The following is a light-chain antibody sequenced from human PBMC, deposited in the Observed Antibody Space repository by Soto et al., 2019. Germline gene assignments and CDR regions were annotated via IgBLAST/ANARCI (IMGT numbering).Light chain of an antibody. J-gene: IGLJ1*01. CDR1: SSVVGGYNY. Sequence: QSALTQPASVSASPGQSIAISCTGSSSVVGGYNYVSWYQQHPGKAPKLMIYDVSNRPSGVSNRFSGSKSGNTASLTISGLQAVDEAEYYCSSYTSSTTYVFGAGTKVTVL. CDR2: DVS. V-gene: IGLV2-14*01. CDR3: SSYTSSTTYV.